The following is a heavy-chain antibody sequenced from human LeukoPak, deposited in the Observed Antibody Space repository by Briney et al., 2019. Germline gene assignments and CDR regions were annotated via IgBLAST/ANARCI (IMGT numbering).Heavy chain of an antibody. J-gene: IGHJ2*01. CDR2: IKSKTDGGTT. D-gene: IGHD5/OR15-5a*01. CDR1: GFTFSNAW. CDR3: STSQVFWFFEP. Sequence: GGSLRLSCAASGFTFSNAWMSWVRQAPGKGLEWVGRIKSKTDGGTTDYAAPVEGRFSISRDDSKNTMSLQMDSLETEDTARFFWSTSQVFWFFEPWGRCP. V-gene: IGHV3-15*01.